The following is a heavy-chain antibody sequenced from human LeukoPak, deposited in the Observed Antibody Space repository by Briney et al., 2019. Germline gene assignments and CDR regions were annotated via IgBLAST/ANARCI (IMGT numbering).Heavy chain of an antibody. CDR3: ARGRKDSGSAFDY. D-gene: IGHD3-10*01. CDR1: GYTFTSYD. Sequence: GSVKVSCKASGYTFTSYDINWVRRAPGQGLEWMGWMNPNSGNTGYAQRFQGRVTMTRNTSISTAYMELSSLRSEDTALYYCARGRKDSGSAFDYWGQGTLVTVSS. CDR2: MNPNSGNT. J-gene: IGHJ4*02. V-gene: IGHV1-8*01.